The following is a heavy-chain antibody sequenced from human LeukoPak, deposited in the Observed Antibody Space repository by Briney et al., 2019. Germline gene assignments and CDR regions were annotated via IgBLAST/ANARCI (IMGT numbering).Heavy chain of an antibody. CDR3: ATDPPDQRYCSGGSCYSSGWFDP. CDR1: GYTLTELS. J-gene: IGHJ5*02. V-gene: IGHV1-24*01. D-gene: IGHD2-15*01. Sequence: ASVKVSCKVSGYTLTELSMHWVRQAPGKGLEWMGGLDPEDGETIYAQKFQGRVTMTEDTSTDTAYMELSSLRSEDTAVYYCATDPPDQRYCSGGSCYSSGWFDPWGQGTLVTVSS. CDR2: LDPEDGET.